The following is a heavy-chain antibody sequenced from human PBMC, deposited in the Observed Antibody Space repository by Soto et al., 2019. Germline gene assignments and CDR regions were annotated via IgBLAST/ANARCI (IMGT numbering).Heavy chain of an antibody. Sequence: GGPLRLSCAASGFTFSSYAMHWVRQAPGKGLEWVAVISYDGSNKYYADSVKGRFTISRDNSKNTLYLQMNSLRAEDTAVYYCARGDNWNYSEIYYGMDVWGQGTTVTVS. J-gene: IGHJ6*02. D-gene: IGHD1-7*01. CDR2: ISYDGSNK. V-gene: IGHV3-30-3*01. CDR3: ARGDNWNYSEIYYGMDV. CDR1: GFTFSSYA.